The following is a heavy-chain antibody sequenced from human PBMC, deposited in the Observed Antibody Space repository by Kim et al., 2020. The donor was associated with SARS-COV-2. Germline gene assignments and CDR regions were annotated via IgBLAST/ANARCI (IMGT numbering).Heavy chain of an antibody. D-gene: IGHD3-10*01. CDR2: VYYSGTT. Sequence: SETLSLTCTVSGGSISTNVYYWDWIRQPPGKGLEWIGSVYYSGTTDYNPSLRSRVTMSVDTSKSHFSLRLRSVTAADTAIYYCARSYGSGSLPFDYWGQGTLVTVSS. CDR1: GGSISTNVYY. CDR3: ARSYGSGSLPFDY. J-gene: IGHJ4*02. V-gene: IGHV4-39*02.